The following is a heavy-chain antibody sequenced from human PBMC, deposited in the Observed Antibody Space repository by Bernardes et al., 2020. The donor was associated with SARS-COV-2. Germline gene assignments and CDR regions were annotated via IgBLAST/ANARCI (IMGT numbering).Heavy chain of an antibody. CDR1: GFPLFSVA. J-gene: IGHJ4*02. CDR2: ISGSGGRT. CDR3: AKPGTDY. V-gene: IGHV3-23*01. Sequence: GGALRTPCAASGFPLFSVAMSWGRPAPGKGGGWVSVISGSGGRTNYADSVMGRFTISRDNSKNTLFLQMKRLRAEDTAVYYCAKPGTDYWGQGTLVTVSA. D-gene: IGHD1-1*01.